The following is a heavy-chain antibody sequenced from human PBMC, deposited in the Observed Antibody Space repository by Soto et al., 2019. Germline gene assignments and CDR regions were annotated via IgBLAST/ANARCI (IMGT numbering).Heavy chain of an antibody. D-gene: IGHD1-7*01. J-gene: IGHJ4*02. Sequence: ASVKVSCKASGYTFTSYAMHWVRQAPGQRLEWMGWINAGNGNTKYSQKFQGRVTITRDTSASTAYMELSSLRSEDTALYYCGRNLELGNFDYWGQGTLVTVSS. V-gene: IGHV1-3*01. CDR2: INAGNGNT. CDR3: GRNLELGNFDY. CDR1: GYTFTSYA.